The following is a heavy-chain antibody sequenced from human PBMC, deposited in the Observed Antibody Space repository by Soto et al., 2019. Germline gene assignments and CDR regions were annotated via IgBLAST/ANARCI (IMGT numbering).Heavy chain of an antibody. CDR2: IDPSDSYT. CDR3: ARADSGSYPYCYYYGMDV. V-gene: IGHV5-10-1*01. J-gene: IGHJ6*01. Sequence: RGESLKISCKGSGYSFTSYWIYWVRQMPGKGLEWMGRIDPSDSYTNYSPSFQGHVTISADKSISTAYLQWSSLKASDTAMYYCARADSGSYPYCYYYGMDVWGQGTTVTVAS. CDR1: GYSFTSYW. D-gene: IGHD1-26*01.